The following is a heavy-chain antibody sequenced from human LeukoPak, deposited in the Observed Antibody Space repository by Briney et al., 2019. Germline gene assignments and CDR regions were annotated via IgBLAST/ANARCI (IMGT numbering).Heavy chain of an antibody. CDR3: ARLQLDYYYYYMDV. V-gene: IGHV3-53*01. J-gene: IGHJ6*03. Sequence: GGSLRLSCAASGFTVSSNYMSWVRQAPGRGLEWVSVIYSGGSTYYADSVKGRFTISRDNSKNTLYLQMNSLRAEDTAVYYCARLQLDYYYYYMDVWGKGTTVTVSS. CDR2: IYSGGST. D-gene: IGHD1-1*01. CDR1: GFTVSSNY.